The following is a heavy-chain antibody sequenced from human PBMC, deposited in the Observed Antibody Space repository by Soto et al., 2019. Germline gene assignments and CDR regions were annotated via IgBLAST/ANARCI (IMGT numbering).Heavy chain of an antibody. D-gene: IGHD1-1*01. Sequence: QVQLVQSGAEVKKPGASVKVSCKSSGYTFTSYGISWVRQAPGQGLELMGWISGYNGNTNYAQKLQGRVTMTTDTSTSPAYMERRSLRSDDTAVYYCARDEGYNWNDGGWFDPWGQGNLVTVSS. J-gene: IGHJ5*02. CDR1: GYTFTSYG. CDR3: ARDEGYNWNDGGWFDP. CDR2: ISGYNGNT. V-gene: IGHV1-18*01.